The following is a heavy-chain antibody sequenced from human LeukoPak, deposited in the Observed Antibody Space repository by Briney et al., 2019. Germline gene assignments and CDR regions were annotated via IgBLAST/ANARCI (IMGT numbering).Heavy chain of an antibody. CDR2: MNPNSGNT. Sequence: ASVKVSCKASGGTFSSSVISWVRQAPGQGLEWMGWMNPNSGNTGYAQKFQGRVTMTRNTSISTAYMELSSLRSEDTAVYYCARVLPGGSWQQYYYYYYGMDVWGQGTTVTVSS. D-gene: IGHD6-13*01. J-gene: IGHJ6*02. CDR3: ARVLPGGSWQQYYYYYYGMDV. CDR1: GGTFSSSV. V-gene: IGHV1-8*01.